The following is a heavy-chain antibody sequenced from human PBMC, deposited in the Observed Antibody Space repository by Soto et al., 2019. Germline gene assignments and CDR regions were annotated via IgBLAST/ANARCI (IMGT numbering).Heavy chain of an antibody. D-gene: IGHD4-17*01. CDR1: VGSISSSSYY. V-gene: IGHV4-39*01. Sequence: SETLSLTCTFSVGSISSSSYYWGWIRQPPGKGLEWIGSIYYSGSPYYNPSLKSRVTISVDTSKNQFSLKLSSVTAADTAVYYCARRWRAGYGEGLGIFSFDIWGEGKMVTVS. CDR2: IYYSGSP. CDR3: ARRWRAGYGEGLGIFSFDI. J-gene: IGHJ3*02.